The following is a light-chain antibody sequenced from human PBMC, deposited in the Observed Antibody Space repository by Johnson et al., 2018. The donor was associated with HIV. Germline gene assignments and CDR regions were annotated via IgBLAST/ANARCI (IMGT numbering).Light chain of an antibody. J-gene: IGLJ1*01. V-gene: IGLV1-51*02. CDR2: KNN. CDR1: SSNIGNNY. Sequence: QLVLTQPPSVSAAPGQKVTISCSGSSSNIGNNYVSWYQQLPGTAPKLLIYKNNKRPSGIPDRFSGSKSGTSATLGITGLQTGDEADYYCGTCDSSLSVNYVFGTGTKVTVL. CDR3: GTCDSSLSVNYV.